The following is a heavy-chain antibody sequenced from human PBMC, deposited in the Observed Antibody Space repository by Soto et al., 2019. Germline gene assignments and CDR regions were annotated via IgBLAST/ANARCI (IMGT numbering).Heavy chain of an antibody. Sequence: QVQLVQSGAEVKKPGASVKDSCEASGYPFSAFDINWVRQAGGQGLEWMGWMNPDSGDTAFAQRFQDRITMTRSTSISTAYMELSRLTSDDTAVYFCVRQPGGVATPGDDYWGQGTLVTVSS. CDR3: VRQPGGVATPGDDY. J-gene: IGHJ4*02. D-gene: IGHD2-15*01. V-gene: IGHV1-8*01. CDR2: MNPDSGDT. CDR1: GYPFSAFD.